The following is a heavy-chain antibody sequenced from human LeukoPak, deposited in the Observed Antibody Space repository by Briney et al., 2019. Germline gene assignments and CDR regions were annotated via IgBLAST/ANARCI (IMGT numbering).Heavy chain of an antibody. V-gene: IGHV4-59*01. CDR3: ARTKVYSGRYYFDY. Sequence: SETLSLTCTVSGGSTTSYYWSWIRQPSGKGLEWIAYIYNSGSTNYNPSLKSRVTISVDTSKNQLSLKLSSVTAADTAVYYCARTKVYSGRYYFDYWGQGTLVTVSS. CDR1: GGSTTSYY. J-gene: IGHJ4*02. CDR2: IYNSGST. D-gene: IGHD1-26*01.